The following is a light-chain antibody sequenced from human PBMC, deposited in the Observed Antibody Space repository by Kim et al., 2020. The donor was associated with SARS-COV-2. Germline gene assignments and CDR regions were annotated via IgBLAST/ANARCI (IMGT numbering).Light chain of an antibody. CDR2: RNI. CDR1: TANIGGNY. V-gene: IGLV1-47*01. CDR3: AAWDDTLGGHVA. J-gene: IGLJ2*01. Sequence: TISYSGTTANIGGNYVSWYQPLPGSAPKLLIYRNILRASGVPDRFSASKSGTSASLAISGLRSEDESDYYCAAWDDTLGGHVAFGGGTQLTVL.